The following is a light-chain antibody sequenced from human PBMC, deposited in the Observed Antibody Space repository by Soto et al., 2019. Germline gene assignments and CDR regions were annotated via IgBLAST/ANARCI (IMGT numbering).Light chain of an antibody. CDR2: GAF. CDR1: QSVSSN. Sequence: EIVMAQSPAALSLSRGQRATRCCRASQSVSSNLAWYQQKPGQAPRLLIFGAFIRASGIPARFSGSGSGTDFTLTITSLQSEDFAIYYCQQYNNWPSWTFGQGTKVDIK. CDR3: QQYNNWPSWT. J-gene: IGKJ1*01. V-gene: IGKV3-15*01.